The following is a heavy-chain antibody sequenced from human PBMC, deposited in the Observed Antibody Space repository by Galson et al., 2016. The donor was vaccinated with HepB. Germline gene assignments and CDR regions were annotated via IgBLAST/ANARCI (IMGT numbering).Heavy chain of an antibody. CDR3: AKRWAISSGCHDY. CDR1: GFAFDNYA. J-gene: IGHJ4*02. V-gene: IGHV3-23*01. Sequence: SLRLSCAASGFAFDNYAMTWVRQAPGKGLEWVSSITGSGAGTDYADSVKGRFTISRDNSKNTLYLQMNSLRAEDTAVYYCAKRWAISSGCHDYWGQGTLVTVSS. CDR2: ITGSGAGT. D-gene: IGHD6-19*01.